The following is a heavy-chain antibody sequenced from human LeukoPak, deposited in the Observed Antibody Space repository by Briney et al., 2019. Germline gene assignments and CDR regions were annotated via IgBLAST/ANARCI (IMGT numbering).Heavy chain of an antibody. Sequence: SETLSLTCAVSGVSISSSEWWIWVRQPPGQGLEWIGEIHRDGRTRYNPSLKSRVTMSMDYSKNQFSLSVTSVTAADTAIYYCGKTDIYFNPIDYWGPGSLVTVSS. D-gene: IGHD3-9*01. V-gene: IGHV4-4*02. CDR1: GVSISSSEW. CDR3: GKTDIYFNPIDY. CDR2: IHRDGRT. J-gene: IGHJ4*02.